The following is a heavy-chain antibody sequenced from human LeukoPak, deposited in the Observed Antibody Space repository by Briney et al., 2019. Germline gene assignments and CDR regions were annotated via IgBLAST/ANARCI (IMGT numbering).Heavy chain of an antibody. D-gene: IGHD1-26*01. V-gene: IGHV3-30*04. CDR1: GFTFSSYA. Sequence: PGRSLGLSCEASGFTFSSYAMHWVRQAPGKGLEWVAVISYDGSNKYYADSVKGRFTISRDNSKNTLYLQMNSVRAEDTAVYYCGKNRYSGSLSPFDRSGQGTMVTVSS. J-gene: IGHJ3*01. CDR3: GKNRYSGSLSPFDR. CDR2: ISYDGSNK.